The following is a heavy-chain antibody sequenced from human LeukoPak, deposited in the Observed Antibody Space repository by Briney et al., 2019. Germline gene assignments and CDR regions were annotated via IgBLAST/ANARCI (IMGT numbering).Heavy chain of an antibody. CDR3: ARQMATNPESFDY. J-gene: IGHJ4*02. CDR2: IYYSGST. D-gene: IGHD5-24*01. V-gene: IGHV4-59*08. CDR1: GGSISSYY. Sequence: SETLSLTCTVSGGSISSYYWSWIRQPPGKGLEWIGYIYYSGSTNYNPSLKSRVTISVDTSKNQFSLKLSSATAADTAVYYCARQMATNPESFDYWGQGTLVTVSS.